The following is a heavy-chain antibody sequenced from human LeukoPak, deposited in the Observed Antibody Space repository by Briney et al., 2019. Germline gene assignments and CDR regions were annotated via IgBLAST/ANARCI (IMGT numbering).Heavy chain of an antibody. J-gene: IGHJ4*02. Sequence: GGSLRLSCAASGFTFSSYWMSWVRQAPGKGLEWVANIKQDGSEKYYVDSVKGRFTISRDNAKNSLYLQMNSLRAEDTAVYYCARDPNLQYCSGGSCSIDYWGQGTLVTVSS. D-gene: IGHD2-15*01. CDR3: ARDPNLQYCSGGSCSIDY. CDR1: GFTFSSYW. CDR2: IKQDGSEK. V-gene: IGHV3-7*01.